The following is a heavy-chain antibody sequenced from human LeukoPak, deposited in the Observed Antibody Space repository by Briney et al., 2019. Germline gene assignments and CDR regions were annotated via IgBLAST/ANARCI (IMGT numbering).Heavy chain of an antibody. J-gene: IGHJ4*02. Sequence: SETLSLTCTVSGGSISSHYWSWIRQPPGKGLEWIGYIYYSGSTNYNPSLKSRVTISVDTSKNQFSLKLSSVTAADTAVYYCASQLIAVAGIGAFDYWGQGTLVTVSS. CDR2: IYYSGST. D-gene: IGHD6-19*01. CDR3: ASQLIAVAGIGAFDY. CDR1: GGSISSHY. V-gene: IGHV4-59*11.